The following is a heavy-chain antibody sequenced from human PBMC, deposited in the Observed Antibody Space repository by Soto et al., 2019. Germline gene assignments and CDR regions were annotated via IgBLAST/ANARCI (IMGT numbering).Heavy chain of an antibody. D-gene: IGHD1-26*01. CDR2: ISDSGGST. CDR1: GFTFSAYA. CDR3: AKSSGRD. V-gene: IGHV3-23*01. Sequence: EVQLLESGGGLVQSGGSLRVSCAASGFTFSAYARTGVGQAPGKGLEWVSGISDSGGSTNYADSVKGRFTISRDNSKNTLYLQMNSLRAEDTAVYYCAKSSGRDWGQGTLVTVSS. J-gene: IGHJ4*02.